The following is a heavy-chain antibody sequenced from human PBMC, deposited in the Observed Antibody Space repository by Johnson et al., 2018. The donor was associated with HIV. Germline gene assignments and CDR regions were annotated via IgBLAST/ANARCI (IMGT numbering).Heavy chain of an antibody. V-gene: IGHV3-66*02. D-gene: IGHD3-22*01. CDR1: GFTVSSNY. Sequence: VQLVESGGGLVQPGGSLRLSCAASGFTVSSNYINWVRQAPGKGLEWVSVIYSGGSTYYADSVKGRFTISRDNSKNTLYLQMNSLRAEDTAVYYCARDRYYDSSGSHAFDIWGQGTMVTVSS. CDR2: IYSGGST. J-gene: IGHJ3*02. CDR3: ARDRYYDSSGSHAFDI.